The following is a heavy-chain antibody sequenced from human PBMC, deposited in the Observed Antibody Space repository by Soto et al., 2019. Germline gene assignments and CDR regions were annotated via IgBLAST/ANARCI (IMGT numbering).Heavy chain of an antibody. J-gene: IGHJ3*02. D-gene: IGHD3-10*01. CDR1: GYIFTSYG. CDR2: ISVSSGKT. Sequence: ASVKVSCKASGYIFTSYGISWVRQAPGQGLEWMGWISVSSGKTNYAQKVEGRVTVTTDTSTRTAYMELRSLRSDDTAVYYCARSSISMDRGFIITGRGDAFDIWGHGTMVPVS. V-gene: IGHV1-18*04. CDR3: ARSSISMDRGFIITGRGDAFDI.